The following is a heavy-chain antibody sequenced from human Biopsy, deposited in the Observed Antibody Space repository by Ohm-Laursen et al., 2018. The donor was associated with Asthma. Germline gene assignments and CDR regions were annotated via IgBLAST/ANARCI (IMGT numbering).Heavy chain of an antibody. Sequence: SLRLSCAASGFTFDDFATHWVRQAPGKGLEWVASVSWNSRDIAYADSVKGRFTISRDNAKNSLYLQMNSLRAEDTALYYCAKDSSGYYLNYFDYWGQGTLVTVSS. CDR3: AKDSSGYYLNYFDY. D-gene: IGHD3-22*01. V-gene: IGHV3-9*01. CDR2: VSWNSRDI. J-gene: IGHJ4*02. CDR1: GFTFDDFA.